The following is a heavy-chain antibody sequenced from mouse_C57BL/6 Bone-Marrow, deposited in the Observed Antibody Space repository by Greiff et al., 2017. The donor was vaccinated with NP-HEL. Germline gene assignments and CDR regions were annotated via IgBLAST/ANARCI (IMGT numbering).Heavy chain of an antibody. D-gene: IGHD3-1*01. J-gene: IGHJ2*01. CDR3: ARRSPLGPLDY. CDR1: GYTFTSYW. CDR2: IYPGSGST. V-gene: IGHV1-55*01. Sequence: QVQLQQPGAELVKPGASVKMSCKASGYTFTSYWITWVKQRPGQGLEWIGDIYPGSGSTNYNEKFKSKATLTVETSSSTAYMQLSSLTSEDSAVYYCARRSPLGPLDYWGQGTTLTVSS.